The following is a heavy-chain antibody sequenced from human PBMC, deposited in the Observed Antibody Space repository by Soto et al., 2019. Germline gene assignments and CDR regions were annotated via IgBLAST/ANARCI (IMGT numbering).Heavy chain of an antibody. CDR3: ASEYSYGLDAFDI. CDR2: FNPTSGST. D-gene: IGHD5-18*01. V-gene: IGHV1-46*01. CDR1: GYTFINYY. J-gene: IGHJ3*02. Sequence: ASVKVSCKASGYTFINYYIHWVRQAPGQGLEWMGIFNPTSGSTNDAQKFQGRVTLTMDTSTRTVYMELSSQRFDDTAVYYCASEYSYGLDAFDIWGQGTMVTVSS.